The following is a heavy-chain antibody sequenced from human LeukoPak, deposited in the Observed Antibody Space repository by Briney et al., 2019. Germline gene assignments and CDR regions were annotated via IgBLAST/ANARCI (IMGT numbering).Heavy chain of an antibody. V-gene: IGHV4-34*01. CDR1: GGSFSGYY. CDR2: INHSGST. D-gene: IGHD5-18*01. J-gene: IGHJ4*02. CDR3: ARRRSGNSYVDY. Sequence: PSETLSLTCAVYGGSFSGYYWSWIRQPPGKGLEWIGEINHSGSTYYNPSLKSRVTISVDTSKNQFSLKLSSVTATDTAVYYCARRRSGNSYVDYWGQGTLVTVSS.